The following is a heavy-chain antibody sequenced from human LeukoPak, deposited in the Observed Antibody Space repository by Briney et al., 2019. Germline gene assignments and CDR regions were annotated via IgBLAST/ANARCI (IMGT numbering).Heavy chain of an antibody. Sequence: GESLKISCMASGYSFTSYCIGWVRQMPGKGLEWMVIIYPGDSDTRYSPSFQGQVTISADKSISTAYLQWSSLKASDTAMYYCARLLRSDSSSVGNFDYWGQGTLVTVSS. V-gene: IGHV5-51*01. CDR1: GYSFTSYC. CDR3: ARLLRSDSSSVGNFDY. CDR2: IYPGDSDT. D-gene: IGHD6-6*01. J-gene: IGHJ4*02.